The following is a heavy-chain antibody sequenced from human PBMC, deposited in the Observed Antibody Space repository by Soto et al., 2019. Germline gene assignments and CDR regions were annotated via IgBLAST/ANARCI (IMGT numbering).Heavy chain of an antibody. CDR3: AKVFVFTIREGFDY. Sequence: EVQLLESGGGLVQPGGSLRLSCAASGFTFSSYAMSWVRQAPGKGLEGVSAITGSGDSTYYADSVKGRFTVSRDNSKNTLYLQMNSLRAEDTAVYYCAKVFVFTIREGFDYWGLGTLVTVSS. CDR1: GFTFSSYA. CDR2: ITGSGDST. J-gene: IGHJ4*02. D-gene: IGHD3-3*01. V-gene: IGHV3-23*01.